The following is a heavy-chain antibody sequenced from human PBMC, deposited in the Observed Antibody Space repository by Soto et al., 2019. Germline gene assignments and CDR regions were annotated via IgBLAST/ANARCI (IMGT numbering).Heavy chain of an antibody. CDR3: AKSLGGYSYGGAVDY. J-gene: IGHJ4*01. V-gene: IGHV3-23*01. CDR2: ISGSGGST. CDR1: GFTFSSYA. D-gene: IGHD5-18*01. Sequence: EVQLLESGGGLVQPGGSLRLSCAASGFTFSSYAMSWVLQAPGKGLEWVSAISGSGGSTYYADSVKGRFTIFGDNAKNTRDLQMNSLRAEVTVVYYWAKSLGGYSYGGAVDYWGQGTLVTVSS.